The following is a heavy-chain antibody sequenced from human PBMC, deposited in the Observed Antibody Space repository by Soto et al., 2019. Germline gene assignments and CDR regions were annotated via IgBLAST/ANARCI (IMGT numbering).Heavy chain of an antibody. CDR1: GDSVSSNSAA. CDR2: TYYRSKWYN. CDR3: ARGPAAAYYYYYYYMDV. V-gene: IGHV6-1*01. D-gene: IGHD2-2*01. Sequence: SQTLSLTCAISGDSVSSNSAAWNWIRQSPSRGLEWLGRTYYRSKWYNDYAVSVKSRITINPDTSKNQFSLQLNSVAPEDTAVYYCARGPAAAYYYYYYYMDVWGKGTTVTVSS. J-gene: IGHJ6*03.